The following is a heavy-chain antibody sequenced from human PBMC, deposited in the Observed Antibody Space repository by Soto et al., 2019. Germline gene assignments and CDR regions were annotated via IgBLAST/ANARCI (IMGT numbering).Heavy chain of an antibody. Sequence: SETLSLTCTDSGCSISSSSNYWGRIRQPPGKGLERTGSIYYTRTTYDNPALKRLIAKPEDTSKKNFFLMLSVATDDDTAVYYCARQRRYYYDSSGYPDYWGQGTLVTVSS. CDR2: IYYTRTT. CDR3: ARQRRYYYDSSGYPDY. J-gene: IGHJ4*02. D-gene: IGHD3-22*01. V-gene: IGHV4-39*01. CDR1: GCSISSSSNY.